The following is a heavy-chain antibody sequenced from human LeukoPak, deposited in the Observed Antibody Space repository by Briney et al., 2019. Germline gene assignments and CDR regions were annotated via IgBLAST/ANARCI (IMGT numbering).Heavy chain of an antibody. CDR3: ARDQWLVHAFDI. CDR2: ISSSSSYI. J-gene: IGHJ3*02. CDR1: GFTFSSYS. V-gene: IGHV3-21*01. D-gene: IGHD6-19*01. Sequence: GGSLRLSCAASGFTFSSYSMNWVRQAPGKGLEWVSSISSSSSYIYYADSVKGRFTISRDNAKNSLYLQMNSLRAEDTAVYYCARDQWLVHAFDIWGQGTMVTVSS.